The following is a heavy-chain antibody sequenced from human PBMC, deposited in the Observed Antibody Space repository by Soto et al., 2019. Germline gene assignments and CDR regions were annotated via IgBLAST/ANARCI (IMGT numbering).Heavy chain of an antibody. CDR2: INPNSGGT. D-gene: IGHD6-19*01. CDR1: GYTFTGYY. V-gene: IGHV1-2*02. CDR3: ARDCLAVAGTCY. J-gene: IGHJ4*02. Sequence: ASVNVSCKASGYTFTGYYMHWVRQAPGQGLELMGWINPNSGGTNYAQKFQGRVTMTRXXXXXXAXMXLXRXRSDXTAVYYCARDCLAVAGTCYWGQGTLVTVSS.